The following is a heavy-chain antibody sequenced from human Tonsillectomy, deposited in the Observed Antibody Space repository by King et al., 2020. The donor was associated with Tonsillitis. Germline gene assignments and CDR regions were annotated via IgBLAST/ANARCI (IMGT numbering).Heavy chain of an antibody. Sequence: VQLVESGAEVKKPGESLRISCKGSGYSFTSYWISWVRQMPGKGLEWMGRIDPSDSYTNYSPSFQGHVTISADKSISTAYLQWSSLKASDTAMYYCAGSGGSGWYTGWFDPWGQGTLVTVSS. CDR2: IDPSDSYT. V-gene: IGHV5-10-1*01. D-gene: IGHD6-19*01. CDR3: AGSGGSGWYTGWFDP. CDR1: GYSFTSYW. J-gene: IGHJ5*02.